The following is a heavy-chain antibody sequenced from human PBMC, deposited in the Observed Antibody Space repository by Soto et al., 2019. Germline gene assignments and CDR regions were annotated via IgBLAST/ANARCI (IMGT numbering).Heavy chain of an antibody. V-gene: IGHV3-15*01. CDR3: TTPRGYSYGRAFDI. Sequence: EVQLVESGGGLVKPGGSLRLSCAASGFTFSNAWMSWVRQAPGKGLEWVGRIKSKTDGGTTDYAAPVKGRFTISRDDSKNTLYLQMNSLKTEGTAVYYCTTPRGYSYGRAFDIWGQGTMVTVSS. CDR1: GFTFSNAW. J-gene: IGHJ3*02. D-gene: IGHD5-18*01. CDR2: IKSKTDGGTT.